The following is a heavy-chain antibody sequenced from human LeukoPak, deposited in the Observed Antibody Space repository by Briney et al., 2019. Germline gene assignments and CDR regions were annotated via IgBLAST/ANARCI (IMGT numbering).Heavy chain of an antibody. CDR1: GGSISSGSYY. Sequence: SQTLSLTCTVSGGSISSGSYYWSWIRQPAGKGLEWIGRIYTSGSTNYNPSLKGRVTISVDTSKNQFSLKLNSVTAADTAVYYCARHSNWNAGVDYFDPWGRGTLVTVSS. J-gene: IGHJ5*02. CDR3: ARHSNWNAGVDYFDP. V-gene: IGHV4-61*02. CDR2: IYTSGST. D-gene: IGHD1-20*01.